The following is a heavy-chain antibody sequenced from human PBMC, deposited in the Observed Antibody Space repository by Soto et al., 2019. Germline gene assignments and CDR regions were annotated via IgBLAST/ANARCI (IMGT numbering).Heavy chain of an antibody. D-gene: IGHD2-2*01. J-gene: IGHJ3*02. CDR3: ARDRNCISTSCYYAFDI. CDR2: IIPIFGTA. CDR1: GGTFSSYA. Sequence: QVQLVQSGAEVKKPGSSVKVSCKASGGTFSSYAISWVRQAPGQGLEWMGGIIPIFGTANYAQKFQGRVTITADESTSKAYMELSSLRSEYTAVYYCARDRNCISTSCYYAFDIWGQGTMVTVSS. V-gene: IGHV1-69*12.